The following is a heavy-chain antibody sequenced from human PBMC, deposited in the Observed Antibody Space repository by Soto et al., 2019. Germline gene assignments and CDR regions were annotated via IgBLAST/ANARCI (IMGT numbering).Heavy chain of an antibody. CDR3: ARATYCSYGTCLLDQ. D-gene: IGHD2-15*01. CDR2: IYSGGST. J-gene: IGHJ4*02. CDR1: GFTVSTSY. Sequence: EVHLVETGGGLIQPGGSLRLSCAASGFTVSTSYMSWVRQAPGKGLEWVSVIYSGGSTYYADSVKGRFTISRDNSKNTLFLQMNSLRAEDTAVYYCARATYCSYGTCLLDQWGQGTLVTVSS. V-gene: IGHV3-53*02.